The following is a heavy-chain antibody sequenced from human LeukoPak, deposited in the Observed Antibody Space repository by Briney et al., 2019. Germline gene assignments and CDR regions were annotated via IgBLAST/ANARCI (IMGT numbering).Heavy chain of an antibody. Sequence: SVKVSCKASGGTFSSYAISWVRQAPGQGLEWMGGIIPIFGTAYYAQKFQGRVTITADESTSTAYMELSSLRSEDTAVYYCARDLGSWLANWFDPWGQGTLVTVSS. V-gene: IGHV1-69*13. J-gene: IGHJ5*02. D-gene: IGHD6-13*01. CDR3: ARDLGSWLANWFDP. CDR2: IIPIFGTA. CDR1: GGTFSSYA.